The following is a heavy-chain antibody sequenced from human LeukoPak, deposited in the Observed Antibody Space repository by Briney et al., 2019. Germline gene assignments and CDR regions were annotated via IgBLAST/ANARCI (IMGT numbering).Heavy chain of an antibody. CDR3: ARLRGQDIVVVPAAIPRYFDY. Sequence: SETLSLTCAVYGGSFSGYYWSWIRQPPGKGLEWIGEINHSGSTNYNPSLKSRVTISVDTSKNQFSLKLSSVTAADTAVYYSARLRGQDIVVVPAAIPRYFDYWGQGTLVTVSS. V-gene: IGHV4-34*01. CDR2: INHSGST. CDR1: GGSFSGYY. J-gene: IGHJ4*02. D-gene: IGHD2-2*01.